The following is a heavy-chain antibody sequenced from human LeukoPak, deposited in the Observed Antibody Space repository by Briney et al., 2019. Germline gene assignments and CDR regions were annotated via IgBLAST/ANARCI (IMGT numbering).Heavy chain of an antibody. Sequence: GGTLTLTCAASGVTFSSYDMRWVGQAPGKGVEEGSGNSGSGGSTYYEDSVKGRFTISRDNSKNKLYLQVNSLTAEDTAVYYCAKEMELCAGIDFWRQGTTVTVSS. CDR2: NSGSGGST. CDR3: AKEMELCAGIDF. J-gene: IGHJ6*02. CDR1: GVTFSSYD. V-gene: IGHV3-23*01. D-gene: IGHD1-7*01.